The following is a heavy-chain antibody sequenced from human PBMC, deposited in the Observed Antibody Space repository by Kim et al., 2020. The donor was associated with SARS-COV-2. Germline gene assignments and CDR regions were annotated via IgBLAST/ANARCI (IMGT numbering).Heavy chain of an antibody. V-gene: IGHV3-74*01. J-gene: IGHJ4*02. CDR3: AREKNYYESGAYAGTGFDH. CDR1: GFSLSNEW. Sequence: GGSLRLSCAASGFSLSNEWMHWVRQTPGEGLLWVARFDSDESSISYADSVKGRFTMSRDDAKNTLYLQMNALSAEDTGIYYCAREKNYYESGAYAGTGFDHWGQGTLVTVSS. D-gene: IGHD3-22*01. CDR2: FDSDESSI.